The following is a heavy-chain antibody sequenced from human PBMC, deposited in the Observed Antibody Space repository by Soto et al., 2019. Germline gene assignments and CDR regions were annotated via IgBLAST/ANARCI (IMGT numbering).Heavy chain of an antibody. Sequence: SETLSLTCAVYGGSFSGYYWSWIRQPPGKGLGWIGEINHSGSTNYNPSLKSRVTISVDTSKNQFSLKLSSVTAADTAVYYCASPQGWYSPRLGDWFDPWGQGTLVTVSS. CDR2: INHSGST. V-gene: IGHV4-34*01. J-gene: IGHJ5*02. CDR3: ASPQGWYSPRLGDWFDP. D-gene: IGHD6-19*01. CDR1: GGSFSGYY.